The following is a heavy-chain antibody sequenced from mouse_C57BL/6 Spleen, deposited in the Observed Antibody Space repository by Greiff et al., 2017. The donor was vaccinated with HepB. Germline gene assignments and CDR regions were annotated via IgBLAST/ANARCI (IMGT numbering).Heavy chain of an antibody. CDR1: GYTFTTYP. CDR2: FHPYNDDT. Sequence: QVQLQQSGAELVKPGASVKMSCKASGYTFTTYPIEWMKQNHGKSLEWIGNFHPYNDDTKYNEKFKGKATLTVEKSSSTVYLELSRLTSDDSAVYYCARVGDYYGSSYKNFDYWGQGTTLTVSS. V-gene: IGHV1-47*01. J-gene: IGHJ2*01. CDR3: ARVGDYYGSSYKNFDY. D-gene: IGHD1-1*01.